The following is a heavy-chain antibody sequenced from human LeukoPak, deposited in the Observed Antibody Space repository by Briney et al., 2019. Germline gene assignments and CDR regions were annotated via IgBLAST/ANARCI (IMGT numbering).Heavy chain of an antibody. V-gene: IGHV3-21*01. CDR3: VRDRSGFPKDY. Sequence: GGSLRLSCAASGFSFSSYSINWVRQAPGKGLEWVSSISGGSSFISYADSVKGRFIISRDNAKNSLSLQMNSLGAEDTAMYYCVRDRSGFPKDYWGQGTPVTVSS. CDR2: ISGGSSFI. CDR1: GFSFSSYS. J-gene: IGHJ4*02. D-gene: IGHD3-3*01.